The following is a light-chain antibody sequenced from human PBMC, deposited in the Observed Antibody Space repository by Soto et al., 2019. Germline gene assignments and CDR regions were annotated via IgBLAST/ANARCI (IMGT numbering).Light chain of an antibody. Sequence: IVMTQSPLSLPVTPGEPASISCRSSQTLLHSNGYNYLDWYLQKPGQSPQLLICLGSNRASGVPDRFSGSGSGTGFTLKISRVEADDVGVYYCMQSLQTPWTFGQGTKVDIK. CDR1: QTLLHSNGYNY. CDR3: MQSLQTPWT. J-gene: IGKJ1*01. V-gene: IGKV2-28*01. CDR2: LGS.